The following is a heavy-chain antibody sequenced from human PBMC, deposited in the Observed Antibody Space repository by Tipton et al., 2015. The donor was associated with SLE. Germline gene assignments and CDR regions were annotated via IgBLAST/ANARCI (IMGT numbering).Heavy chain of an antibody. Sequence: LRLSCTVSGGSISSHYWSWIRQPPGKGLEWIGYIYYSGSTNYNPSLKSRVTISVDTSKNQFSLKLSSVTAADTAVYYCARPAGYGDYVDWYFDLWGRGTLVTVSS. CDR1: GGSISSHY. CDR3: ARPAGYGDYVDWYFDL. J-gene: IGHJ2*01. D-gene: IGHD4-17*01. CDR2: IYYSGST. V-gene: IGHV4-59*11.